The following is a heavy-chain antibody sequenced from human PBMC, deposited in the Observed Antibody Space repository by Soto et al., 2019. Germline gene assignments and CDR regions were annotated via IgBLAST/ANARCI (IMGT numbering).Heavy chain of an antibody. J-gene: IGHJ6*02. Sequence: GESLKISCKGSGYSFTSYWIGWVRQMPGKGLEWMGIIYPGDSDTRYSPSFQGQVTISADKSISTAYLQWSSLKASDTAMYYCARQTVHSMNRYYYYGMDVWGQGTTVTVSS. CDR2: IYPGDSDT. CDR3: ARQTVHSMNRYYYYGMDV. V-gene: IGHV5-51*01. D-gene: IGHD4-4*01. CDR1: GYSFTSYW.